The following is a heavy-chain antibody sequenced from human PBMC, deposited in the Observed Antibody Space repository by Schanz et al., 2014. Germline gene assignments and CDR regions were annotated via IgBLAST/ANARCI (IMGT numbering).Heavy chain of an antibody. CDR1: GFTFNNYG. V-gene: IGHV3-33*06. Sequence: QVQLVESGGGVVRPGRSLRLSCAASGFTFNNYGMHWVRQAPGKGLEWVAVIWYDGNNKFYADSVKGRFTISRDNSKNTLYLQMSSLRAEDTALYYCAKDPHRDYGGKPQTFDIWGQGTMVTVS. D-gene: IGHD4-17*01. J-gene: IGHJ3*02. CDR3: AKDPHRDYGGKPQTFDI. CDR2: IWYDGNNK.